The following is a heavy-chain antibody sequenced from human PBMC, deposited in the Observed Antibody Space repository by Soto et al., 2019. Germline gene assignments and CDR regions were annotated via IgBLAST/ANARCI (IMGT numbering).Heavy chain of an antibody. CDR1: GFTFSSYG. J-gene: IGHJ4*02. D-gene: IGHD6-6*01. Sequence: GGSLRLSCAASGFTFSSYGMHWVRQAPGKGLEWVAVISYDGSNKYYADSVKGRFTISRDNSKNTLYLQMNSLRAEDTAVYYCAKERRIAARPSQPDYWGQGTLVTVSS. V-gene: IGHV3-30*18. CDR2: ISYDGSNK. CDR3: AKERRIAARPSQPDY.